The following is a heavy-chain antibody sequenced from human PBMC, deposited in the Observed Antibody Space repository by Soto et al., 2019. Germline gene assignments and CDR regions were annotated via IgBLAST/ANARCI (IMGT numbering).Heavy chain of an antibody. J-gene: IGHJ6*02. D-gene: IGHD6-6*01. CDR3: ARDSDSSSPGMDV. CDR2: IPYDGSNK. V-gene: IGHV3-30-3*01. Sequence: GGSLRLSCAASGFTFSSYAMHWVRQAPGKGLEWVAVIPYDGSNKYYADSVKGRFTISRDNSKNTLYLQMNSLRAEDTAVYYCARDSDSSSPGMDVWGQGTTVTVSS. CDR1: GFTFSSYA.